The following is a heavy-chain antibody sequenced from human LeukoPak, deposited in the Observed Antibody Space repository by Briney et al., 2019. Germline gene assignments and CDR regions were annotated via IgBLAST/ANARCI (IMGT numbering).Heavy chain of an antibody. V-gene: IGHV3-7*01. CDR1: GFTFSSYW. J-gene: IGHJ3*02. CDR3: ARDWFYDFWSGYYTRDAFDI. Sequence: GGSLRLSCAASGFTFSSYWMSWVRQAPGKGLEWVANIKQGGSEKYYVDSVKGRFTISRDNAKNSLYLQMNSLRAEDTAVYYCARDWFYDFWSGYYTRDAFDIWGQGTMVTVSS. CDR2: IKQGGSEK. D-gene: IGHD3-3*01.